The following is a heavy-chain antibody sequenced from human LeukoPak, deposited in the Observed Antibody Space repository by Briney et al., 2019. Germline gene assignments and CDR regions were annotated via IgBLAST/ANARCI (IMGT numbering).Heavy chain of an antibody. Sequence: ASVKVSCKASEYTFIDYYIHWVRQAPGQGLEWMGWINTNTGNPTYAQGFTGRFVFSLDTSVNTAYLQISSLKAEDTAVYYCARVRRYGGITWEFDPWGQGTLVTVSS. J-gene: IGHJ5*02. V-gene: IGHV7-4-1*02. D-gene: IGHD3-16*01. CDR3: ARVRRYGGITWEFDP. CDR1: EYTFIDYY. CDR2: INTNTGNP.